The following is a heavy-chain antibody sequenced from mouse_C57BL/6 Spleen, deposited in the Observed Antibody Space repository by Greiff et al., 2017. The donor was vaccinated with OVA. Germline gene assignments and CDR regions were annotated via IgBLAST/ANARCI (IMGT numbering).Heavy chain of an antibody. CDR1: GYTFTSYW. J-gene: IGHJ4*01. V-gene: IGHV1-69*01. D-gene: IGHD3-2*02. CDR3: AREADSSGYGAMDY. CDR2: IDPSDSYT. Sequence: QVQLQQPGAELVMPGASVKLSCKASGYTFTSYWMHWVKQRPGQGLEWIGEIDPSDSYTNYNQKFKSKSTLTVDKSSSTAYMQLSSLTSEDSAVYYCAREADSSGYGAMDYWGQGTSVTVSS.